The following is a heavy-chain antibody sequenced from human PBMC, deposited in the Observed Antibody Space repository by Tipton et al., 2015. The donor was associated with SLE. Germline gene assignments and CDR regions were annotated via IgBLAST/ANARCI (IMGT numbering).Heavy chain of an antibody. CDR3: ARGGSHASFDA. Sequence: LRLSCSVSGDSISNHYWSWIRQSPGKGLEWIGYMYYTGHTNYNPSLKSRVTISIDTSNNHLSLRLTSVTAADTAVYFCARGGSHASFDAWGQGTHVIVSS. D-gene: IGHD3-9*01. CDR2: MYYTGHT. CDR1: GDSISNHY. J-gene: IGHJ1*01. V-gene: IGHV4-59*11.